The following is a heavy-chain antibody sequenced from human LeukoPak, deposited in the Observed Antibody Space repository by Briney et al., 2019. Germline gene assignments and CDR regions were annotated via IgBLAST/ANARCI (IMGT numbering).Heavy chain of an antibody. CDR3: AKTTSNYYYYYMDV. V-gene: IGHV3-33*06. CDR1: GFTFSSYG. D-gene: IGHD1-14*01. J-gene: IGHJ6*03. CDR2: IWYDGSNK. Sequence: GGSLRLSCAASGFTFSSYGMHWVRQAAGKGLEWVAVIWYDGSNKYYADSVKGRFTISRDNSKNTLYLQMNSLRAEDTAVYYCAKTTSNYYYYYMDVWGKGTTVTVSS.